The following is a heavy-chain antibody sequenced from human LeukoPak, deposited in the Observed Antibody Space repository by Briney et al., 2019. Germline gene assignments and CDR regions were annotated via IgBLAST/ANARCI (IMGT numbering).Heavy chain of an antibody. V-gene: IGHV3-20*04. CDR2: INWNGGST. J-gene: IGHJ4*02. D-gene: IGHD1-26*01. CDR1: GFTFDDYG. CDR3: ARAVGATNYFDY. Sequence: GGSLRLSCAASGFTFDDYGMSWVRQAPGKGLEWVSGINWNGGSTGYADSVKGRFTISRDNAKNSLYLQMNSLRAEATALYYCARAVGATNYFDYWGQGTLVTVSS.